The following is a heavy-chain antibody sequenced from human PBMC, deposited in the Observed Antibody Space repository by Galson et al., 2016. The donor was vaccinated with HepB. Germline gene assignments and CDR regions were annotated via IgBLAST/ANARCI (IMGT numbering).Heavy chain of an antibody. CDR2: ISGDGVTT. CDR3: VRAQTNQSDHNYYHMDV. J-gene: IGHJ6*03. V-gene: IGHV3-64D*06. Sequence: SLRLSCAVSGFTFSRYAMHWVRQAPGKGLEYVSAISGDGVTTYYADSVKGRFTIFRDNSKNTLYLQMSSLRAEDTAVYYCVRAQTNQSDHNYYHMDVWGKWTTVTVSS. CDR1: GFTFSRYA. D-gene: IGHD1-1*01.